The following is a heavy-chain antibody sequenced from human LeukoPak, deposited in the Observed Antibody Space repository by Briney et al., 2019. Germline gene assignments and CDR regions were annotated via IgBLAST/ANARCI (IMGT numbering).Heavy chain of an antibody. V-gene: IGHV3-21*01. CDR2: FGTRSTSV. CDR3: AREVSEGFDF. D-gene: IGHD3-22*01. J-gene: IGHJ4*02. CDR1: GFTFSSYA. Sequence: GGSLRLSCAASGFTFSSYAMNWIRQAPGKGLEWVSSFGTRSTSVYHAGSVKGRFAISRDNAKNSLYLQMNSLRAEDTALYYCAREVSEGFDFWGQGTLVTVSS.